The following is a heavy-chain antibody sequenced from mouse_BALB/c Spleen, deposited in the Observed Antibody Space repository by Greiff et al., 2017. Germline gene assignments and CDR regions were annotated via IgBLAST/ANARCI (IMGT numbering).Heavy chain of an antibody. CDR2: IFPGDGST. CDR3: ARSGGEASGHYYAMDC. CDR1: GYTFTSYD. D-gene: IGHD1-1*01. Sequence: LQQSGPELVKPGALVKISCKASGYTFTSYDINWVKQRPGQGLEWFGWIFPGDGSTKYNEKFKGKATLTADKSSSTAYMQLSSLTSENSAVYYWARSGGEASGHYYAMDCWGQGTSGTGSS. J-gene: IGHJ4*01. V-gene: IGHV1S33*01.